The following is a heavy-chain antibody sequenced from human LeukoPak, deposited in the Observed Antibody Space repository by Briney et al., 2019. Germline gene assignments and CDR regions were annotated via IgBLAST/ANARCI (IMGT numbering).Heavy chain of an antibody. CDR1: GLTFSSYA. J-gene: IGHJ2*01. CDR3: AKDLRGPAAGTWYFDL. CDR2: ITGSGDTT. D-gene: IGHD6-13*01. Sequence: GGSLRLSCAASGLTFSSYAMGWVRQAPEKGLEWVSAITGSGDTTYYSDSVKGRFTISRDNSRSTLYLQMNSLRAEDTAVYYCAKDLRGPAAGTWYFDLWGRGTLVTVSS. V-gene: IGHV3-23*01.